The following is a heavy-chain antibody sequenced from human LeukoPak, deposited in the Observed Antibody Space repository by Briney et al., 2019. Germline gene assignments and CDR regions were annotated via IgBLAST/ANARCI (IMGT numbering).Heavy chain of an antibody. V-gene: IGHV3-53*01. CDR1: GFTFSNYG. CDR2: IYSGGST. J-gene: IGHJ6*02. Sequence: PGGSLRLSCAASGFTFSNYGMSWVRQAPGKGLEWVSVIYSGGSTYYADSVKGRFTISRDNSKNTLYLQMNSLRAEDTAVYYCARSLPEYYYDSSGYYAVGYYYGMDVWGQGTTVTVSS. CDR3: ARSLPEYYYDSSGYYAVGYYYGMDV. D-gene: IGHD3-22*01.